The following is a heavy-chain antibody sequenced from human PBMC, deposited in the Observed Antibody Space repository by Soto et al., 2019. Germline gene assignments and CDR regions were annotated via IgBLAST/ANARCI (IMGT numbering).Heavy chain of an antibody. D-gene: IGHD6-19*01. CDR3: ARGLAVAVPWYFGMDV. J-gene: IGHJ6*02. Sequence: SETLSLTCTVSGGSISSYYWSWIRQPAGKGLEWIGRIYTSGSTNYNPSLKSRVTMSVDTSKNQFSLKLSSVTAADTAIYYCARGLAVAVPWYFGMDVWGQGTTVTVSS. CDR2: IYTSGST. V-gene: IGHV4-4*07. CDR1: GGSISSYY.